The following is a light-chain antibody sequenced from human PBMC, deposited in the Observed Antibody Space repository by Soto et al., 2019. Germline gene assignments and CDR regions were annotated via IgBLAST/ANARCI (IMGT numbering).Light chain of an antibody. V-gene: IGKV3-11*01. J-gene: IGKJ1*01. CDR1: HNVNTY. Sequence: EIVLTQSPATLSLSPGERATLSCRASHNVNTYLAWFQQIPGQAPRLLICDASNRATGVPARFSGSGSGTDFTLTIRSLEPEDFAVYYCQQRSDWPRTFGQGTRVEIK. CDR2: DAS. CDR3: QQRSDWPRT.